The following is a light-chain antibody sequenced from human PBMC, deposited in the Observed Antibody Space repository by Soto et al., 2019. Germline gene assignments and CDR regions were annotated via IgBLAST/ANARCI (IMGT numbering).Light chain of an antibody. J-gene: IGKJ4*01. CDR3: QQRSDWPLT. V-gene: IGKV3-11*01. CDR2: DAS. CDR1: QSFSNY. Sequence: DIVVTQSPATLSLSPGERVTLSCRASQSFSNYLAWYQQKPGKAPRLLIYDASKRATGIPARFSGRGSGTDFTLTISSLEPEDFAVYYCQQRSDWPLTFAGGTKVDIK.